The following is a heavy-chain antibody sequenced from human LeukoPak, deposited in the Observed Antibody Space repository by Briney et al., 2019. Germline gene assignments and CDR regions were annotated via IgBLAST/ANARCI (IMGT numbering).Heavy chain of an antibody. J-gene: IGHJ6*03. CDR2: ISSSGSTI. V-gene: IGHV3-11*01. CDR3: AREVEVATIGTERFYYYYYMDV. D-gene: IGHD5-24*01. Sequence: PGGSLRLSCAASGFTFSDYYMSWIRQAPGKGLEWVSYISSSGSTIYYADSVKGRFTISRDNAKNSLYLQMNSLRAEDTAVYYCAREVEVATIGTERFYYYYYMDVWGKGTTVTVSS. CDR1: GFTFSDYY.